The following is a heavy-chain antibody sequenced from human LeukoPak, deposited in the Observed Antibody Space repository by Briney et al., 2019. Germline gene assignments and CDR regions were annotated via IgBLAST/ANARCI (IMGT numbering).Heavy chain of an antibody. CDR2: ISAYNGNT. V-gene: IGHV1-18*01. J-gene: IGHJ6*02. Sequence: ASVKVSCKASGYTFTSYGISWVRQAPGQGLEWMGWISAYNGNTNYAQKLQGRVTMTTDTSTSTAYMELRSLRSDDTAVYYCARDTKFLIGRYYYGMDVWGQGTTVTVSS. CDR1: GYTFTSYG. CDR3: ARDTKFLIGRYYYGMDV. D-gene: IGHD3-10*02.